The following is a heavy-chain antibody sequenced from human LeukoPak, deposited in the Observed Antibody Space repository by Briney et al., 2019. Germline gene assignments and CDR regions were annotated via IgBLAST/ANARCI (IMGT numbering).Heavy chain of an antibody. CDR3: AKAAKWELVYYFDY. V-gene: IGHV3-30*18. CDR1: GFTFSSYG. CDR2: ISYDGSNK. J-gene: IGHJ4*02. Sequence: GGSLRLSCAASGFTFSSYGMHWVRQAPGKGLEWVAVISYDGSNKYYADSVKGRFTISRDNSKNTLYLQMNSLRAEDTAVYYCAKAAKWELVYYFDYWGQGTLVTVSS. D-gene: IGHD1-26*01.